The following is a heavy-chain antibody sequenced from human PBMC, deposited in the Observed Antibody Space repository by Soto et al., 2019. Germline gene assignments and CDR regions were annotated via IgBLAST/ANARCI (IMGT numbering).Heavy chain of an antibody. Sequence: ASVKVSCKASGYTFNRYAIHWVRQAPGHSLEWMGWINTDNGKTKSSQTFQGRFTVSRDNAKNSLYLQMNSLRAEDTAVYYCARPTYYHDSSGPPAYWGQGTLVTVSS. D-gene: IGHD3-22*01. J-gene: IGHJ4*02. CDR3: ARPTYYHDSSGPPAY. V-gene: IGHV1-3*04. CDR1: GYTFNRYA. CDR2: INTDNGKT.